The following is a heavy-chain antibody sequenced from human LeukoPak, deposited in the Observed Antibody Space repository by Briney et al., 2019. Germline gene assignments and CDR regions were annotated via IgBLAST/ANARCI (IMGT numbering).Heavy chain of an antibody. D-gene: IGHD6-6*01. CDR2: IYYSGST. CDR1: GGSISSSSYY. Sequence: SETLSLTCTVSGGSISSSSYYWGWIRQPPGKGLEWIGSIYYSGSTYYNPSLKSRVTTSVDTSKDQFSLKLSSVTAADTAVYYCARDSGLAAPYFFDYWGQGTLVTVSS. V-gene: IGHV4-39*07. J-gene: IGHJ4*02. CDR3: ARDSGLAAPYFFDY.